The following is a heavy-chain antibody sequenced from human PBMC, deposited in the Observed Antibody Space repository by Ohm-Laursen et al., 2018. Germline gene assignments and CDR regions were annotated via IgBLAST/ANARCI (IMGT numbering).Heavy chain of an antibody. D-gene: IGHD6-19*01. J-gene: IGHJ6*02. CDR3: AKDMGVAVAGTNYYYGMDV. V-gene: IGHV3-21*04. CDR2: IGSTTTYI. CDR1: GFTFSSYN. Sequence: SLRLSCAASGFTFSSYNMNWVRQAPGKGLEWVSSIGSTTTYIYHADSVKGRFTISRDNAKNSLYLQMNSLRAEDTALYYCAKDMGVAVAGTNYYYGMDVWGQGTTVTVSS.